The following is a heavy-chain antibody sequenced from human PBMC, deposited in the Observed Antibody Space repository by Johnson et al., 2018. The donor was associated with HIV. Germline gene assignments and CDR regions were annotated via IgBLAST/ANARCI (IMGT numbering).Heavy chain of an antibody. V-gene: IGHV3-13*01. CDR3: ANLLTTVTSRWRSALDI. CDR1: GFTFSSYD. J-gene: IGHJ3*02. D-gene: IGHD4-17*01. CDR2: IGTAGDT. Sequence: VQLVESGGGLVQPGGSLRLSCAASGFTFSSYDMHWVRQATGKGLEWVSAIGTAGDTYYPGSVKGRFTISRDNSKNTLYLQMYGLRADDTAVYYCANLLTTVTSRWRSALDIWGQGTMVTVSS.